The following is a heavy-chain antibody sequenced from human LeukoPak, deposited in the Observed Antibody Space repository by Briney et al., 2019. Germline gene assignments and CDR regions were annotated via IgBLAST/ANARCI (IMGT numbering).Heavy chain of an antibody. CDR2: IYYSGST. CDR1: GGSVSSSNYH. Sequence: SETLSLTCSVSGGSVSSSNYHWDWIRQPPGKGLEWIGSIYYSGSTYYSPSLKSRATISVDTSMNQFSLKLSSVTAADTAVYYCARIFGYSYGIVDYWGQGTLVTVSS. J-gene: IGHJ4*02. V-gene: IGHV4-39*01. D-gene: IGHD5-18*01. CDR3: ARIFGYSYGIVDY.